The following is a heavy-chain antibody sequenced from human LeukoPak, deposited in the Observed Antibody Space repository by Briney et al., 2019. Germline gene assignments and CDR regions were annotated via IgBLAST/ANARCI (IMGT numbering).Heavy chain of an antibody. J-gene: IGHJ4*02. CDR1: GFTVSSNE. Sequence: GGSLRLSCAASGFTVSSNEMSWVRQAPGKGLEWVSSISGGSTYYADSRKGRFTISRDNSKNTLYLQMNTLRVEDTAVYYCAKGMILTGYDDWGQGALVTVSS. CDR2: ISGGST. V-gene: IGHV3-38-3*01. CDR3: AKGMILTGYDD. D-gene: IGHD3-9*01.